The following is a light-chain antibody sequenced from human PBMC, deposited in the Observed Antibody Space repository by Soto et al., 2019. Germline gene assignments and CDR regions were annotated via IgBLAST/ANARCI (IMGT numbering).Light chain of an antibody. CDR1: SSDVGGYNY. CDR2: EVS. CDR3: SSFTGSSIL. Sequence: QSALTQPASVSGSPGQSITISRTGTSSDVGGYNYVSWYQQHPGKAPKLMICEVSNRPSGVSNRFSGSKSGNTASLTISGLQAEDEADYYCSSFTGSSILFGGGTKVTVL. V-gene: IGLV2-14*01. J-gene: IGLJ2*01.